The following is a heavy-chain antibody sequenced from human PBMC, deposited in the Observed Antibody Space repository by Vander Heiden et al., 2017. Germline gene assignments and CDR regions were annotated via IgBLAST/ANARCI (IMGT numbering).Heavy chain of an antibody. Sequence: EVQLVESGGGLIQPGGSLRLSCAASGFTVSSNYMSWVRQAPGKGRGWVSVIYSGGSTYYADSVKGRFTIARDNSKNTLYLQMNSLRAEDTAVYYCARLQNTYYDYVWGSYRPGYFDYWGQGTLVTVSS. CDR1: GFTVSSNY. V-gene: IGHV3-53*01. J-gene: IGHJ4*02. CDR3: ARLQNTYYDYVWGSYRPGYFDY. CDR2: IYSGGST. D-gene: IGHD3-16*02.